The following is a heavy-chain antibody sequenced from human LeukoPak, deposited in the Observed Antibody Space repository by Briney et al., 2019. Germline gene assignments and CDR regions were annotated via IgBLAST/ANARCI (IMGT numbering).Heavy chain of an antibody. CDR2: IYYSGST. Sequence: SETLSLTCTVSGGSISSSSYYWGWIRQPPGKGLEWIGSIYYSGSTYYNPSLKSRVTISVDTSKNQFSLKLSSVTAADTAVYYCARVGFTMIGSIRMGNWFDPWGQGTLVTVSS. CDR3: ARVGFTMIGSIRMGNWFDP. V-gene: IGHV4-39*07. J-gene: IGHJ5*02. D-gene: IGHD3-22*01. CDR1: GGSISSSSYY.